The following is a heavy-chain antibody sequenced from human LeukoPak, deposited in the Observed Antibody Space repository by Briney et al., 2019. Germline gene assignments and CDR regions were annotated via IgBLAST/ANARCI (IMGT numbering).Heavy chain of an antibody. J-gene: IGHJ4*02. CDR3: ARMITAAAADC. CDR1: GVTISGYW. V-gene: IGHV3-74*01. Sequence: GGSLRLSCVASGVTISGYWMHWVRQAPGKGLAWVSRVDSDGTTTRYADSVKGRFTISRDNAKNTVYLQMNSLRAEDTAVYYCARMITAAAADCWGQGTLVAVSS. CDR2: VDSDGTTT. D-gene: IGHD6-13*01.